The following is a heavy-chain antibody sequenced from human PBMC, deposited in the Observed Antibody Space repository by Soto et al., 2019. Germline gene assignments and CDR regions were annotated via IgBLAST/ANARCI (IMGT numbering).Heavy chain of an antibody. D-gene: IGHD3-3*01. J-gene: IGHJ4*02. V-gene: IGHV4-39*01. CDR2: IYYSGST. Sequence: SETLSLTCTVSGGSISSSSYYWGWIRQPPGKGLEWIGSIYYSGSTYYNPSLKSRVTISVDTSKNQFSLKLSSVTAADTAVYYCAGSDFWSGYYVLYFDYWGQGTLVTVSS. CDR1: GGSISSSSYY. CDR3: AGSDFWSGYYVLYFDY.